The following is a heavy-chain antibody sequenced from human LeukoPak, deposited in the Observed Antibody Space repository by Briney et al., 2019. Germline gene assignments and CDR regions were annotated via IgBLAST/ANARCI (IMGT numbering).Heavy chain of an antibody. D-gene: IGHD3-3*01. CDR1: GGSISSHY. Sequence: SETLSLTCTVSGGSISSHYWSWIRQPPGRGLEWIGYIYYSGSTTYTPSLKSRVTISLDTSKNQFSLKLSSVTAADTAVYYCARFKYDFWSGSRSYYFYGMDVWGQGTTVTVSS. J-gene: IGHJ6*02. CDR3: ARFKYDFWSGSRSYYFYGMDV. CDR2: IYYSGST. V-gene: IGHV4-59*08.